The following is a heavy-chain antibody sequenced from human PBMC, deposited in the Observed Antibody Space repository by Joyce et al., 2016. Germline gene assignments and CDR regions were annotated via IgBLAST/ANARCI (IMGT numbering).Heavy chain of an antibody. CDR3: ARSSYTNGIFDY. J-gene: IGHJ4*02. D-gene: IGHD2-8*01. Sequence: EVQLVESGGGLVKPGGSLSLSCAASGFTFSSYSMSWVRRAPGKGLEWVSSLSSSSSYIKYTDSVKGRFTISRDNAKNSLYLQMNSLRVEDTAVYYCARSSYTNGIFDYWGQGTLVTVSS. CDR2: LSSSSSYI. V-gene: IGHV3-21*01. CDR1: GFTFSSYS.